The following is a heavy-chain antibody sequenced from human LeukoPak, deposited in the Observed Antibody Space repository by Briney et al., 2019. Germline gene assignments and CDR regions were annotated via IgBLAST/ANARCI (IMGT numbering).Heavy chain of an antibody. CDR1: GYTFTSYG. CDR2: ISAYNGNT. CDR3: ARSSTWNWFDP. Sequence: GASVKVSCKASGYTFTSYGISWVRQAPGQGLEWMGWISAYNGNTNYAQKLQGRVTITTDESTSTAYMELSSLRSEDTAVYYCARSSTWNWFDPWGQGTLVTVSS. V-gene: IGHV1-18*01. J-gene: IGHJ5*02.